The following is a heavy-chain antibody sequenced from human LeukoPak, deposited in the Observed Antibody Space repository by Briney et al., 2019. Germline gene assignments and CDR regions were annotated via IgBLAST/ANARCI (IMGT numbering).Heavy chain of an antibody. CDR3: AKSLGAIDYSYYMDV. CDR1: GFTFSSYG. J-gene: IGHJ6*03. CDR2: IWYDGSNK. Sequence: GRSLRLSCAASGFTFSSYGMHWVRQAPGKGLEWVAVIWYDGSNKDYADSVKGRFTISRDNSKNTLYLQMNSLRAEDTAVYYCAKSLGAIDYSYYMDVWGKGTTVTVSS. D-gene: IGHD4/OR15-4a*01. V-gene: IGHV3-33*06.